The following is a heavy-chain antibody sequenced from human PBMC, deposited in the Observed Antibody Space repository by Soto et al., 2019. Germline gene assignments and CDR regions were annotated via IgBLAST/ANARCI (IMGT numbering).Heavy chain of an antibody. D-gene: IGHD6-19*01. Sequence: HPGGSLRLSCAASGFTFSSYGMHWVRQAPGKGLEWVAVISYDGSNKYYADSVKGRFTISRDNSKNTLYLQMNSLRAEDTAVYYCAKAGIAVAGWYFDYWGQGTLVTVSS. CDR1: GFTFSSYG. CDR2: ISYDGSNK. J-gene: IGHJ4*02. CDR3: AKAGIAVAGWYFDY. V-gene: IGHV3-30*18.